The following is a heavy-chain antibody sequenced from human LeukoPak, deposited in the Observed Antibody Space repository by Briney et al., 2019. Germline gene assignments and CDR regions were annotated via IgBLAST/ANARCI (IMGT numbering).Heavy chain of an antibody. J-gene: IGHJ4*02. Sequence: ASVKVSCKVSGYTLTELSMHWVRQAPGKGLEWMGGFDPEDGETIYAQKFQGRVTMTEDTSTDTAYMELSSLRSEDTAVYYCATRGVTMVRGVIMSHYFDYWGQGTLVTVSS. CDR2: FDPEDGET. D-gene: IGHD3-10*01. CDR3: ATRGVTMVRGVIMSHYFDY. CDR1: GYTLTELS. V-gene: IGHV1-24*01.